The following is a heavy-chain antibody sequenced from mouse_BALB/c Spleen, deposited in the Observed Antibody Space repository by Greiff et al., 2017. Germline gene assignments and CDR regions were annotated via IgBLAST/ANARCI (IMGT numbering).Heavy chain of an antibody. D-gene: IGHD1-2*01. CDR1: GFTFTDYY. J-gene: IGHJ4*01. CDR3: AREDHSLLRLPYYAMDY. CDR2: IRNKANGYTT. Sequence: DVMLVESGGGLVQPGGSLRLSCATSGFTFTDYYMSWVRQPPGKALEWLGFIRNKANGYTTEYSASVKGRFTISRDNSQSILYLQMNTLRAEDSATYYCAREDHSLLRLPYYAMDYWGQGTSVTVSS. V-gene: IGHV7-3*02.